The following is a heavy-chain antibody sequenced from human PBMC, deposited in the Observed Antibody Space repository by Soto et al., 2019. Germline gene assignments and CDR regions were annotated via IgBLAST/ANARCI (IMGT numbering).Heavy chain of an antibody. CDR1: GASISSGL. J-gene: IGHJ5*02. V-gene: IGHV4-4*02. Sequence: ASETLSLTCAVSGASISSGLWTWVRQPPGKGLEWIGETLYSGRTNYNSSLNSRVTISIDKSKKQFSLNLSSVTAADTAVYYCSSRVTDAPTWGQGTLVTVSS. CDR3: SSRVTDAPT. CDR2: TLYSGRT. D-gene: IGHD3-10*01.